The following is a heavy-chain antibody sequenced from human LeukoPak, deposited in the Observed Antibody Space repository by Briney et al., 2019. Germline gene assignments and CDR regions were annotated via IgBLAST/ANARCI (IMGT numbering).Heavy chain of an antibody. CDR1: GYSISSGYY. CDR3: ARAGPHQNIDY. V-gene: IGHV4-38-2*02. Sequence: SETLSLTCTVSGYSISSGYYWGWIRQPPGKGLKWIGSISHSGSTYYNPSLKSRVTISVDTSKNQFSLKLSSVTAADTAVYYCARAGPHQNIDYWGQGTLVTVSS. J-gene: IGHJ4*02. CDR2: ISHSGST.